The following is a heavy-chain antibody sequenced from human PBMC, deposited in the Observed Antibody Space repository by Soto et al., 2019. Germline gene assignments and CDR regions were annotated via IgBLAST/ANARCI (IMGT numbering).Heavy chain of an antibody. Sequence: SVKVSCKASGYIFTAYSMHWVRQAPGQGREGMGVVNPSGGSTNYAQKFQGRITMTRDTSTSTVYMDLSSLTSEDTVVYYCAREENCSDGICYSEYFQRWGQGTLVTVSS. CDR2: VNPSGGST. CDR1: GYIFTAYS. V-gene: IGHV1-46*01. CDR3: AREENCSDGICYSEYFQR. D-gene: IGHD2-15*01. J-gene: IGHJ1*01.